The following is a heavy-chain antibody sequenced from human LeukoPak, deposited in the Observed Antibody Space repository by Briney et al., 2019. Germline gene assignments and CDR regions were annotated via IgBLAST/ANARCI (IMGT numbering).Heavy chain of an antibody. V-gene: IGHV3-23*01. CDR3: AKVPYSDYGSGRPPFMDV. D-gene: IGHD3-10*01. Sequence: PGGSLRLSCAASGFTFSNYAMSRVRQAPGKGLGWASTISDSGGSTYYADSVKGRFTISRDNSKNTLYLQMNSLRAEDTAIHYCAKVPYSDYGSGRPPFMDVWGQGTTVAVSS. J-gene: IGHJ6*02. CDR1: GFTFSNYA. CDR2: ISDSGGST.